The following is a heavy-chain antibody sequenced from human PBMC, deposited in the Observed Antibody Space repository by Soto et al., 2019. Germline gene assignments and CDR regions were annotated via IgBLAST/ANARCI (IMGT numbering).Heavy chain of an antibody. V-gene: IGHV1-46*01. Sequence: GASVKVSCKASGYTFSSYYMNWVRQAPGQGLEWLGIINPSGGYTTYAQRFLGRVTMTSDTSTSTVHMELGSLTSEDTAVYYCARARTYYYGSGSLGWFDPWGQGTLVTVSS. CDR2: INPSGGYT. CDR3: ARARTYYYGSGSLGWFDP. D-gene: IGHD3-10*01. CDR1: GYTFSSYY. J-gene: IGHJ5*02.